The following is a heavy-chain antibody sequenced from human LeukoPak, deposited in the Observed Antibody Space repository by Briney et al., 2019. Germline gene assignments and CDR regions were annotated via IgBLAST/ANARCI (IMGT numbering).Heavy chain of an antibody. J-gene: IGHJ4*02. CDR2: ISGGDDST. V-gene: IGHV3-23*01. CDR3: AKETASNFGGAVDY. Sequence: GGSLRLSFAASGFTFSSYAMSWVRQAPGKGLEWVSTISGGDDSTYYADTVKGRFTISRDNSKNTLYLQINSLRAEDTALYYCAKETASNFGGAVDYWGQGTLVTVSS. CDR1: GFTFSSYA. D-gene: IGHD3-10*01.